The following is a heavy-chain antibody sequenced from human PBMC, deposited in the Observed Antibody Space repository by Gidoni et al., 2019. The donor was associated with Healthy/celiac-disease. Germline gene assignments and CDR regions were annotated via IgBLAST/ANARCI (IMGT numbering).Heavy chain of an antibody. D-gene: IGHD2-2*01. Sequence: QVQLVQSGAEVKKPGASVKVSCKVSGYTLTALSIHWVRQAPGTGLEWMGGFDPEDGETIYAQKFQGRVTMTEDTSTDTAYMELSSLRSEDTAVYYCATRYCSSTSCYRSRWAFDIWGQGTMVTVSS. CDR3: ATRYCSSTSCYRSRWAFDI. CDR1: GYTLTALS. J-gene: IGHJ3*02. V-gene: IGHV1-24*01. CDR2: FDPEDGET.